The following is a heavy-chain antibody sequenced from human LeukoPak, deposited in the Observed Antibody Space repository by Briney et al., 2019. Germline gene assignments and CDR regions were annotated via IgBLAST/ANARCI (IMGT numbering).Heavy chain of an antibody. CDR1: GFTFSSYE. J-gene: IGHJ6*03. CDR2: ISSSGSTI. CDR3: AREGYSYGWYYYYYMDV. Sequence: GGSLRLSCAASGFTFSSYEMNWVRQAPGKGLEWVSYISSSGSTIYYADSVKGRFTISRDNAKNSLYLQMNSLRAEDTAVYYCAREGYSYGWYYYYYMDVWGKGTTVTISS. D-gene: IGHD5-18*01. V-gene: IGHV3-48*03.